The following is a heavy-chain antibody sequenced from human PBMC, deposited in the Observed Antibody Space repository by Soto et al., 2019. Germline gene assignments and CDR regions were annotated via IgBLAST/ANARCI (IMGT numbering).Heavy chain of an antibody. CDR3: AKVDPGIVPAAMSYYYYYYYMDV. D-gene: IGHD2-2*01. J-gene: IGHJ6*03. CDR2: ISGSGGGT. CDR1: GFTFSSYA. Sequence: GGSLRLSSAASGFTFSSYAMTWVRQAPGKGLEWVSVISGSGGGTYYADSVKGRFTISRDNSKNTMYLQMNSLSADDTAIYYCAKVDPGIVPAAMSYYYYYYYMDVWGKGTTVTVSS. V-gene: IGHV3-23*01.